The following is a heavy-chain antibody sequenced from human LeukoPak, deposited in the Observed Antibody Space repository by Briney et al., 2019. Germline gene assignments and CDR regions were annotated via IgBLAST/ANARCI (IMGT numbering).Heavy chain of an antibody. J-gene: IGHJ4*02. D-gene: IGHD6-19*01. CDR1: GFTFSSYW. Sequence: GGSLRLSCAASGFTFSSYWMHWVRQAPGKGLVWVSRINSDGSSTSYADSVKGRFTISRDNAKNTLYLQMNSLRAEDAAVYYCAIKQWLGYFDYWGQGTLVTVSS. V-gene: IGHV3-74*01. CDR2: INSDGSST. CDR3: AIKQWLGYFDY.